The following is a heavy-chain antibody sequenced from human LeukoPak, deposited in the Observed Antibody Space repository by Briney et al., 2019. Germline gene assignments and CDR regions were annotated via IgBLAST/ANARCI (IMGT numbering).Heavy chain of an antibody. V-gene: IGHV3-48*03. D-gene: IGHD5-18*01. CDR2: ISSSGSTI. Sequence: PGRSLRLSCAASGFTFSSYEMNWVRQAPGKWLEWVSYISSSGSTIYYADSVNGRFTISRDNAKNSLYLQMNSLRAEDTAVYYCARDYSSVAFDIWGQGTMVTVSS. J-gene: IGHJ3*02. CDR1: GFTFSSYE. CDR3: ARDYSSVAFDI.